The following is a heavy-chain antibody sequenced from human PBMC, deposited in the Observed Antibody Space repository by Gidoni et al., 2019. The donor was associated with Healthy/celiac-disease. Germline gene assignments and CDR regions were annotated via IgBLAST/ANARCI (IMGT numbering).Heavy chain of an antibody. J-gene: IGHJ4*02. CDR3: AKDKVYVAVAGTAFDY. D-gene: IGHD6-19*01. V-gene: IGHV3-23*01. CDR1: GFTFSSYA. Sequence: EVQLLESGGGLVQPGGSLRLSCAASGFTFSSYAMSWVRQAPGKGLEWVSASSGSGGSTYYADSVKGRFTISRDNSKNTLYLQMNSLRAEDTAVYYCAKDKVYVAVAGTAFDYWGQGTLVTVSS. CDR2: SSGSGGST.